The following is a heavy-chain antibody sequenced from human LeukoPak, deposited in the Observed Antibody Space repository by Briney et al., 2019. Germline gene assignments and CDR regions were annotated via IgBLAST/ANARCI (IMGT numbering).Heavy chain of an antibody. CDR3: AKDMGRRSIAVDGTKYRSAWYLDY. CDR1: GFTFSSYG. CDR2: IRYDGSNK. Sequence: PGGSLRLSCAASGFTFSSYGMHWVRQAPGKGLEWVAFIRYDGSNKYYVDSVKGRFTISRDNSKNTLYLQKNSLRAEDTAVYYCAKDMGRRSIAVDGTKYRSAWYLDYWAREPWSPSPQ. V-gene: IGHV3-30*02. J-gene: IGHJ4*02. D-gene: IGHD6-6*01.